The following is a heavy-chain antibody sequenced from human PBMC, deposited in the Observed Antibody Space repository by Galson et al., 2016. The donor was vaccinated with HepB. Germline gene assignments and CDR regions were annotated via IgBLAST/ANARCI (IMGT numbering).Heavy chain of an antibody. Sequence: SLRLSCAASGFSFSHAWMHWVRQAPGKGLEWVGRIKSKTDGGTTDYAAPVKGRFAISRDDSKNTLYLQMNRLKTEDTGVYYCTVAATYDFWSGCYMLDPWGQGTLVTVSS. CDR1: GFSFSHAW. D-gene: IGHD3-3*01. V-gene: IGHV3-15*07. CDR2: IKSKTDGGTT. CDR3: TVAATYDFWSGCYMLDP. J-gene: IGHJ5*02.